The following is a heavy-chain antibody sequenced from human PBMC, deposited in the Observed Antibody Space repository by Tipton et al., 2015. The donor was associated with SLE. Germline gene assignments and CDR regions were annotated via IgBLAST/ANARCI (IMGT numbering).Heavy chain of an antibody. J-gene: IGHJ3*02. CDR3: ARARDLGAFDI. V-gene: IGHV1-18*01. CDR2: ISAYNGNT. CDR1: GYTFTSYG. Sequence: QSGAEVKKPGASVKVSCKASGYTFTSYGISWVRQAPGQGLEWMGWISAYNGNTNYAQKPQGRVTMTTDTSTSTAYMELSGLGSEDTAVYYCARARDLGAFDIWGQGTMVTVSS.